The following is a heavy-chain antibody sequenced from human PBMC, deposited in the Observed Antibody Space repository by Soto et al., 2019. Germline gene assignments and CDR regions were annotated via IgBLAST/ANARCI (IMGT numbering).Heavy chain of an antibody. D-gene: IGHD3-16*02. V-gene: IGHV3-15*01. CDR1: GFTFSNAW. CDR3: TTENYDYIWGSYLKGYY. Sequence: GGSLRLSCAASGFTFSNAWMSWVRQAPGKGLEWVGRIKSKTDGGTTDYAAPVKGRFTISRDDSKNTLYLQMNSLKTEDTAVYYCTTENYDYIWGSYLKGYYWGQGTLVTVSS. CDR2: IKSKTDGGTT. J-gene: IGHJ4*02.